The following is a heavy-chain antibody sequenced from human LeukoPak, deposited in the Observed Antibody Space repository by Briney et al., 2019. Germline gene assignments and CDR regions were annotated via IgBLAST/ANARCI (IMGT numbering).Heavy chain of an antibody. CDR2: IDWNGAST. CDR1: GFTFDDYG. Sequence: GGSLRLSCAASGFTFDDYGMSWVRHVPGQGLEWVSGIDWNGASTGYADSVKGRFTISRDNAKKSLYLQMNSLRAEDTALYYCGRRSSRVSDYWGQGTLVTVSS. J-gene: IGHJ4*02. V-gene: IGHV3-20*04. CDR3: GRRSSRVSDY.